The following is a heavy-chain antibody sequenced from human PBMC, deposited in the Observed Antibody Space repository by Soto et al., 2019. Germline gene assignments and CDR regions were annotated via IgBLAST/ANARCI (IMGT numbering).Heavy chain of an antibody. D-gene: IGHD3-10*01. CDR3: ARDTPQLWFGELGSS. Sequence: QVQLVESGGGVVQPGRSLRLSCAASGFTFSSYAMHWVRQAPGKGLEWVAVISYDGSNKYYADSVKGRFTISRDNSKNTLYLQMNSLRAEDTAVYYCARDTPQLWFGELGSSWGQGTLVTVSS. CDR2: ISYDGSNK. CDR1: GFTFSSYA. V-gene: IGHV3-30-3*01. J-gene: IGHJ5*02.